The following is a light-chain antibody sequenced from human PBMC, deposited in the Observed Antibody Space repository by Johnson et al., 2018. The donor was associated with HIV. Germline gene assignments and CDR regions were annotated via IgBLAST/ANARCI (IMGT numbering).Light chain of an antibody. CDR1: SSNIGINT. Sequence: QSVLTQPPSASGTPGQRVTISCSGSSSNIGINTVNWYQQLTGTAPKLLIYRNNLRPSGVPDRFSGSKSGTSASLALSGLQAEDEADYFCATWDDSLNGLYVFGTGTKVTVL. CDR3: ATWDDSLNGLYV. J-gene: IGLJ1*01. CDR2: RNN. V-gene: IGLV1-44*01.